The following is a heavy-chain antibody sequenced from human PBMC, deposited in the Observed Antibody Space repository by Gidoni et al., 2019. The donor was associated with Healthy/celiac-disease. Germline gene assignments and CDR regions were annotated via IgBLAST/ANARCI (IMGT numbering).Heavy chain of an antibody. Sequence: QLQLQESGPGLVKPSETLSLTCTVSGGSISSSSYYWGWLRQPPGKGLEWIGSIYYSGSTYYNPSLKSRVTISVDTSKNQFSLKLSSVTAADTAVYYCARRGAYCSSTSCYPSSDWYFDLWGRGTLVTVSS. V-gene: IGHV4-39*01. D-gene: IGHD2-2*01. J-gene: IGHJ2*01. CDR1: GGSISSSSYY. CDR2: IYYSGST. CDR3: ARRGAYCSSTSCYPSSDWYFDL.